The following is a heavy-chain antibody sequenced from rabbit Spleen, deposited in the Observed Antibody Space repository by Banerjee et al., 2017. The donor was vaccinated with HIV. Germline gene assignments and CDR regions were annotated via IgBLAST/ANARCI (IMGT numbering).Heavy chain of an antibody. CDR3: SRDTSRSFSRYRVHL. CDR2: IEADGSGFT. D-gene: IGHD1-1*01. CDR1: GVSFSSSSY. V-gene: IGHV1S45*01. Sequence: QEQLGESGGDLVKPGASLTLTCTASGVSFSSSSYMCWVRQAPGKGLEWIACIEADGSGFTFFATWAKGRFTCSKTSSSTVIMLLTPLTAADAPSSFFSRDTSRSFSRYRVHLWGPGTLVTVS. J-gene: IGHJ6*01.